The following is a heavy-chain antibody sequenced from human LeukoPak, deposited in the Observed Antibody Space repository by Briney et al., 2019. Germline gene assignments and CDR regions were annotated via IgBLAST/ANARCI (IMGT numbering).Heavy chain of an antibody. J-gene: IGHJ4*02. D-gene: IGHD6-19*01. V-gene: IGHV3-74*01. CDR3: AKDPGWLATYFDY. CDR2: INSDGINT. Sequence: GGSLRLSCAASGFTFSNYWMHWVRQAPGKGLVWVSRINSDGINTSYADSVKGRFTISRDNAKNTLNLQMNSLRAEDTAVYYCAKDPGWLATYFDYWGQGTLVTVSS. CDR1: GFTFSNYW.